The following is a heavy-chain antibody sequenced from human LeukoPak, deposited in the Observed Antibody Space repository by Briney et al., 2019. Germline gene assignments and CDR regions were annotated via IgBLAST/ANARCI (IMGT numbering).Heavy chain of an antibody. CDR1: GGFLNSGGYY. CDR2: IYYSGTT. D-gene: IGHD3-16*01. Sequence: SEPLSLTCTVSGGFLNSGGYYWTWIRQLPGKGLDWIGSIYYSGTTSYNSSLKSRVTMSVDTSKNQFSLNLISMTAADTAVYYCARGWGWFEPWGQGTLVTVSS. J-gene: IGHJ5*02. CDR3: ARGWGWFEP. V-gene: IGHV4-31*03.